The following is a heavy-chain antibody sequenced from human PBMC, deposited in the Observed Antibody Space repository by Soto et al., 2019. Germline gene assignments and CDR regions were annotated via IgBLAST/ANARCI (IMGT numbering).Heavy chain of an antibody. Sequence: QITLKESGPTLVKPTQTLTLTCTFSGFSLSTSGVGVGWIRQPPGKALEWLALIYWDDDKRYSPSLKSRLTITKDTSKNQVVLTTTNMDPVDTAPDYCALSRLDYGDYPSFDYWGQGTVVTVSS. J-gene: IGHJ4*02. CDR3: ALSRLDYGDYPSFDY. V-gene: IGHV2-5*02. CDR1: GFSLSTSGVG. CDR2: IYWDDDK. D-gene: IGHD4-17*01.